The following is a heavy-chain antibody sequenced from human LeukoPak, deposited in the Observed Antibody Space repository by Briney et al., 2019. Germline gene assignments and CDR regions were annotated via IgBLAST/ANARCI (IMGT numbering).Heavy chain of an antibody. V-gene: IGHV3-30*01. J-gene: IGHJ4*02. CDR1: GFTFSGYA. CDR2: ISYDGSNK. Sequence: GRSLRLSCAASGFTFSGYAMHWVRQAPGKGLEWVAVISYDGSNKYYADSVTGRFTISRDNSKNTLYLQMNSLRAEDTAVYYCARNLITMVRGGLGYWGQGTLVTVSS. CDR3: ARNLITMVRGGLGY. D-gene: IGHD3-10*01.